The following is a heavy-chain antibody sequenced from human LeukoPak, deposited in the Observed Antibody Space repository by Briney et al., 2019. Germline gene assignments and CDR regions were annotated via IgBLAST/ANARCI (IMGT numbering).Heavy chain of an antibody. CDR3: AGGPGIAPTGY. J-gene: IGHJ4*02. Sequence: PCETLPLTCTVSGGSISSYYWSWIRQPPGKGLEWIGYIYYSGSTNYNPSLKSRVTVSVDTSKNQFSLKLSSVTAADTAVYYCAGGPGIAPTGYWGQGTLVTVSS. D-gene: IGHD6-13*01. V-gene: IGHV4-59*01. CDR2: IYYSGST. CDR1: GGSISSYY.